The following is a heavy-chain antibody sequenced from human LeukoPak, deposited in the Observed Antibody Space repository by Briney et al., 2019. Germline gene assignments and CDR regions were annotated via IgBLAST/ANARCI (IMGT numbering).Heavy chain of an antibody. Sequence: GGSLSLSGAALGSTLGAYYLSWFRRAPGKGLEWVSYISSSGSTIYYADSVKGRFTISRDNAKNSLYLQMNSLRAEDTAVYYCARTPRWIFDYWGQGTLVTVSS. J-gene: IGHJ4*02. CDR2: ISSSGSTI. CDR3: ARTPRWIFDY. D-gene: IGHD2-2*03. V-gene: IGHV3-11*01. CDR1: GSTLGAYY.